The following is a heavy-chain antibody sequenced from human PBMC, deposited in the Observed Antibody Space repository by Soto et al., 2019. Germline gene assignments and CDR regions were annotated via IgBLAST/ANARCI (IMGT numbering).Heavy chain of an antibody. CDR2: IIPIFGTA. V-gene: IGHV1-69*13. J-gene: IGHJ6*02. CDR1: GGTFSSYA. CDR3: AGVIRYFDFHIDV. Sequence: SVKVSCKASGGTFSSYAISWVRQAPGQGLEWMGGIIPIFGTANYAQKFQGRVTITADESTSTAYMELSSLRSEDTAVYYCAGVIRYFDFHIDVWGQGTTVTVSS. D-gene: IGHD3-9*01.